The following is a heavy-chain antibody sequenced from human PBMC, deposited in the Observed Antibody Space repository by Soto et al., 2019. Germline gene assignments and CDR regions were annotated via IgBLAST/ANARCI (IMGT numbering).Heavy chain of an antibody. D-gene: IGHD3-10*01. CDR2: ISGSGGST. Sequence: GGSLRLSCAASGFTFSSYAMSWVRQAPGKGLEWVSAISGSGGSTYYADSVKGRFTISRDNSKNTLYLQMNSLRAEDTAVYYCAKGTKSLNYGSGSYTYYYYYMDVWGKGTTVTVSS. J-gene: IGHJ6*03. V-gene: IGHV3-23*01. CDR3: AKGTKSLNYGSGSYTYYYYYMDV. CDR1: GFTFSSYA.